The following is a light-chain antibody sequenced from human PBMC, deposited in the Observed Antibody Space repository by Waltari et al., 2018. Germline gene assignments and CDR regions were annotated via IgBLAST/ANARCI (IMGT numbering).Light chain of an antibody. CDR1: SSDVGGYNS. Sequence: QSALTQPASVSGSPGQSVTISCTGTSSDVGGYNSVSWYQQHPGKAPKLMIYEVSKRPSGVPDRFSGSKSGNTASLTVSGLQAEDEADYYCSSYAGSKNYVFGTGTKVTVL. CDR2: EVS. V-gene: IGLV2-8*01. CDR3: SSYAGSKNYV. J-gene: IGLJ1*01.